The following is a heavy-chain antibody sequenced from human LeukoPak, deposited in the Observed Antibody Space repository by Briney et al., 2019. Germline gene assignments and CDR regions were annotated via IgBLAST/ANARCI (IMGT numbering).Heavy chain of an antibody. Sequence: ASVKVSCKASGYTFTGYYMHWVRQAPGQGLEWMGWINPNSGGTNYAQKFQGRVTMTRDTSISTAYMELSRLRSDDTAVYYCARVRENCSSTSCYFVMDVWGKGTTVTVSS. V-gene: IGHV1-2*02. CDR3: ARVRENCSSTSCYFVMDV. D-gene: IGHD2-2*01. J-gene: IGHJ6*04. CDR2: INPNSGGT. CDR1: GYTFTGYY.